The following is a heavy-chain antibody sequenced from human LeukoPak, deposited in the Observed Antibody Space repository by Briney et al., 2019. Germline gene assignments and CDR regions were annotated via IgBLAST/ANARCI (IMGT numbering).Heavy chain of an antibody. CDR1: GYTFTSYG. Sequence: ASVKVSCKASGYTFTSYGISWVRQAPGQGLEWMGWISAYNGNTNYAQKFQGWVTMTRDTSISTAYMELSSLRSEDTAVYYCARSLGHSSWTTGDAFDIWGQGTMVTVSS. CDR2: ISAYNGNT. D-gene: IGHD6-13*01. CDR3: ARSLGHSSWTTGDAFDI. V-gene: IGHV1-18*01. J-gene: IGHJ3*02.